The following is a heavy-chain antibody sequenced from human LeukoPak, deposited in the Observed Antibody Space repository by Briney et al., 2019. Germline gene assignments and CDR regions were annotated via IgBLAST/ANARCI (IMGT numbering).Heavy chain of an antibody. CDR3: AREAGIPPSTQQWPTSVDY. D-gene: IGHD5-18*01. CDR1: GFTLSSYW. CDR2: IKQDGSEK. Sequence: GGSLRLSCVASGFTLSSYWMSWVRQAPGKGLEWVANIKQDGSEKYYVDSVKGRFTISRDNAKNSLYLQMNSLRAEDTAVYYCAREAGIPPSTQQWPTSVDYWGQGTLVTVSS. J-gene: IGHJ4*02. V-gene: IGHV3-7*05.